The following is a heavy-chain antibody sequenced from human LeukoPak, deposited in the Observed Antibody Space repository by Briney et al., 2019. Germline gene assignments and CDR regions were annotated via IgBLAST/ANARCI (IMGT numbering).Heavy chain of an antibody. CDR1: GGSFSGYY. D-gene: IGHD2-15*01. CDR3: ARPPYCSGGSCYSY. CDR2: INHSGST. Sequence: SETLSLTCAVCGGSFSGYYWSWIRQPPGKGLEWIGEINHSGSTNYNPSLKSRVTISVDTSKNQFSLKLSSVTAADTAVYYCARPPYCSGGSCYSYWGQGTLVTVSS. V-gene: IGHV4-34*01. J-gene: IGHJ4*02.